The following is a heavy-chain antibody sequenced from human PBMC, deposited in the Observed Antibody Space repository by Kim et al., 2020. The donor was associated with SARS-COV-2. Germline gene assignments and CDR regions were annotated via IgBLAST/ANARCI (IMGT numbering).Heavy chain of an antibody. CDR1: GGSISSHH. V-gene: IGHV4-59*11. CDR3: ARGAAGVSTY. J-gene: IGHJ4*02. D-gene: IGHD6-13*01. CDR2: MPYSGST. Sequence: SETLSLTCTFSGGSISSHHWSWIRQPPGKGLEWIGYMPYSGSTNYNPSLKSRVTISVDTSKNQFSVKLRSVTAADTAVYYCARGAAGVSTYWGQGILVTVSS.